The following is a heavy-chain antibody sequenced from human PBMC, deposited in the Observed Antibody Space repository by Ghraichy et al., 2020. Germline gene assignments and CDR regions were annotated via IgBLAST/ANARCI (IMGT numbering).Heavy chain of an antibody. J-gene: IGHJ4*02. Sequence: SETLSLTCTVSGGSISFHYWSWIRQPPGKGLEWVAYIYSSGNTNYNPSLKSRVTISVDTSKNQFSLQLSSLTAADTAVYYCARHAPSYTSAFDFWGQGTLATVSS. D-gene: IGHD6-19*01. V-gene: IGHV4-59*08. CDR3: ARHAPSYTSAFDF. CDR2: IYSSGNT. CDR1: GGSISFHY.